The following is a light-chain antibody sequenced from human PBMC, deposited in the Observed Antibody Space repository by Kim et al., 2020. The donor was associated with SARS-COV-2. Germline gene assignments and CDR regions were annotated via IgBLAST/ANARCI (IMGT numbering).Light chain of an antibody. Sequence: SPGERATLSCRASQSVSASYLAWYQQKPGQAPRLLIYGASSRATAIPDRFSGSGSGTDFTLTISRLEPEDFAVYYCQQYGASPPYAFGQGTKLEIK. V-gene: IGKV3-20*01. J-gene: IGKJ2*01. CDR3: QQYGASPPYA. CDR1: QSVSASY. CDR2: GAS.